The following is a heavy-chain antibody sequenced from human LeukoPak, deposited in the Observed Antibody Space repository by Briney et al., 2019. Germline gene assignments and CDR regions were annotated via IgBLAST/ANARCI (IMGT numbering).Heavy chain of an antibody. D-gene: IGHD6-19*01. CDR1: GYSFTTHW. CDR3: TRRQVAGSHRGWFDP. Sequence: TGESLRISCKASGYSFTTHWIGWVRQMPGKGLEWMGIIYPGDSDTRYSPSFQGHVTISADKSTTTAYLQWSSLKASDSAIYYCTRRQVAGSHRGWFDPWGQGTLVTVSS. CDR2: IYPGDSDT. V-gene: IGHV5-51*01. J-gene: IGHJ5*02.